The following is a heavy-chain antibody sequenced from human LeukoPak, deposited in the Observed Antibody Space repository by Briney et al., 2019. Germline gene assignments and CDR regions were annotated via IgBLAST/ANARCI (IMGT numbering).Heavy chain of an antibody. Sequence: ASVKVSCKASGYTFTSYAMNWVRQAPGQGLEWMGWINTNTGNPTYAQGFTGRFVFSLDTSVSTAYLQIGSLKAEDTAVYYCARAVRYYDSSGYFASDYWGQGTLVTVSS. J-gene: IGHJ4*02. D-gene: IGHD3-22*01. CDR3: ARAVRYYDSSGYFASDY. CDR2: INTNTGNP. V-gene: IGHV7-4-1*01. CDR1: GYTFTSYA.